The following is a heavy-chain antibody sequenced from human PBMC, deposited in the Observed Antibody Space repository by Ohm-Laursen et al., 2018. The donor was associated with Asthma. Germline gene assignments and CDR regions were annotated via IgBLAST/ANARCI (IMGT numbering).Heavy chain of an antibody. D-gene: IGHD2-21*02. CDR1: GFTFRSYA. Sequence: SLRLSCSASGFTFRSYAMHWVRQAPGKGLEWVAVGGSYYDGGLKYYADSVKGRFTISRDNSKNTLCMQMNSLRAEDTAVYYCARRDFSGGDPSAAFDIWGQGTMVTVSS. J-gene: IGHJ3*02. CDR2: GGSYYDGGLK. V-gene: IGHV3-30-3*01. CDR3: ARRDFSGGDPSAAFDI.